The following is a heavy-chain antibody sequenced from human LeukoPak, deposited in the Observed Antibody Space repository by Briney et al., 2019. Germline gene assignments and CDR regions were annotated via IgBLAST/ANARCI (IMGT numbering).Heavy chain of an antibody. D-gene: IGHD4-17*01. Sequence: GGSLRLSCAASGFTFSSYGMHWVRQAPGKGLEWVAVMWYDGSNKYYADSVKGRSTISRDNSKNTLYLQMHSLRAEDTAVYYCARDEVTTPRDWGQGTLVTVS. CDR3: ARDEVTTPRD. CDR1: GFTFSSYG. J-gene: IGHJ4*02. V-gene: IGHV3-33*01. CDR2: MWYDGSNK.